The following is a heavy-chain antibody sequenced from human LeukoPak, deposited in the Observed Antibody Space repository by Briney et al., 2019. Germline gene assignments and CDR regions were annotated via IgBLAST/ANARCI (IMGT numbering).Heavy chain of an antibody. CDR3: ARERRSAGSFDY. CDR1: GFIFSTHS. V-gene: IGHV3-21*01. D-gene: IGHD3-10*01. J-gene: IGHJ4*02. Sequence: PGGSLRLSCATSGFIFSTHSMNWVRQAPGKVLEWVASISSSGDYVYHADSVRGRFTISRDNAKNSLFPQLNSLRVEDTAVYYCARERRSAGSFDYWGRGTLVTVSS. CDR2: ISSSGDYV.